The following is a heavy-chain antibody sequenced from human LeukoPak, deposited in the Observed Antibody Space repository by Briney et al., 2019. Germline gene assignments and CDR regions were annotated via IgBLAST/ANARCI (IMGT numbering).Heavy chain of an antibody. CDR3: AQGFSSGWYPG. D-gene: IGHD6-19*01. CDR1: GFSVNSFG. J-gene: IGHJ4*02. V-gene: IGHV3-23*01. Sequence: PGGSLRLSCAVSGFSVNSFGMSWVRQAPGKGLEWISAISINGETTWYADSVKGRFIISRDNSKNALYLQLSSLRVEDTAVYYCAQGFSSGWYPGWGQGSLVSVSS. CDR2: ISINGETT.